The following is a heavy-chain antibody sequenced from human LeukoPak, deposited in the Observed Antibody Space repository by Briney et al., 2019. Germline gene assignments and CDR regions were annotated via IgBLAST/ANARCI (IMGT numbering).Heavy chain of an antibody. CDR2: FDPEDGET. CDR3: ARDHCSGGSCYKR. D-gene: IGHD2-15*01. CDR1: GYTLTELS. Sequence: ASVKVSCKVSGYTLTELSMHWVRQAPGKGLEWMAGFDPEDGETIYAQKFQGRVTITTDESTSTAYMELSSLRSEDTAVYYCARDHCSGGSCYKRWGQGTLVTVSS. J-gene: IGHJ4*02. V-gene: IGHV1-24*01.